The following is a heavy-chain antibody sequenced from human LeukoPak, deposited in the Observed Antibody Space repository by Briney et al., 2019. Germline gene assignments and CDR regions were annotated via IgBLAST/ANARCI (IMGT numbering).Heavy chain of an antibody. CDR1: GYTFTGYN. J-gene: IGHJ5*02. D-gene: IGHD3-10*01. V-gene: IGHV1-8*02. CDR3: AREEPNSGSHRFDP. Sequence: ASVKVSCKASGYTFTGYNIHWVRQAPGQGLEWMGWMNPNSGNTGYAQKFQGRVTMTRNTSISTAYMELSSLRSEDTAVYYCAREEPNSGSHRFDPWGQGTLVTVSS. CDR2: MNPNSGNT.